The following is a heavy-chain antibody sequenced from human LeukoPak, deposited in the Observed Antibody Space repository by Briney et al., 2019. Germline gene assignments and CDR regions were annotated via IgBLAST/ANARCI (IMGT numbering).Heavy chain of an antibody. CDR3: ARGTTVSACDY. CDR1: GYTFTDYG. D-gene: IGHD4-17*01. J-gene: IGHJ4*02. Sequence: ASVKVSCKASGYTFTDYGISWVRQAPGQGLEWMGIINPSGGSTTYPQKFQGRVTMTRDTSTSTVYMDLSSLRSEDTAMYYCARGTTVSACDYWGQGTLVTVSS. V-gene: IGHV1-46*01. CDR2: INPSGGST.